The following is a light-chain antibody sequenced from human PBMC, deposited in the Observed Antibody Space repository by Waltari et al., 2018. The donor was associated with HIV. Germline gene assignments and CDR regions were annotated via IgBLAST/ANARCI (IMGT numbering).Light chain of an antibody. Sequence: SYALTQPPSVSVSPGQTARITCSGDALPTQYGYWYQQKPGQAPVLVIYKDSERPSGIPGRLSGSSSGTTVTLTISGVQSEDEADYYCQSVDSSGTYVVFGGGTKLTVL. V-gene: IGLV3-25*03. CDR2: KDS. J-gene: IGLJ2*01. CDR1: ALPTQY. CDR3: QSVDSSGTYVV.